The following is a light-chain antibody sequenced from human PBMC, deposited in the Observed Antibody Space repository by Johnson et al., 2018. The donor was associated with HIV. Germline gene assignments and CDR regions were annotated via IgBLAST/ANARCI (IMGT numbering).Light chain of an antibody. CDR1: SSNIGNNY. V-gene: IGLV1-51*02. Sequence: QSVLTQPPSVSAAPGQKVTISCSGSSSNIGNNYVSWYQQLPGTAPKLLIYENNKRPSGIPDRFSGSKSGTSATLGITGLQTGDVADDYCGTWDSSLREVFGAGTKFTFL. CDR2: ENN. CDR3: GTWDSSLREV. J-gene: IGLJ1*01.